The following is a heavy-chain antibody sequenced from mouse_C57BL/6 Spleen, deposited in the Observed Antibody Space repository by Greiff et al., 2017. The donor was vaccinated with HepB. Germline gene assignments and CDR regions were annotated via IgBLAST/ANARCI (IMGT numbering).Heavy chain of an antibody. D-gene: IGHD2-5*01. J-gene: IGHJ3*01. CDR2: ISSGGSYT. CDR3: ARHHSNLAWFAY. Sequence: EVQGVESGGDLVKPGGSLKLSCAASGFTFSSYGMSWVRQTPDKRLEWVATISSGGSYTYYPDSVKGRFTISRDNAKNTLYLQMSSLKSEDTAMYYCARHHSNLAWFAYWGQGTLVTVSA. CDR1: GFTFSSYG. V-gene: IGHV5-6*01.